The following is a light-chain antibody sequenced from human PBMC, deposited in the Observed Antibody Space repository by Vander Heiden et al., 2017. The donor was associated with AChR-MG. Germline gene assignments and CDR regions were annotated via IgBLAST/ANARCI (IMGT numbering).Light chain of an antibody. Sequence: SYELTQPPSVSVSPGQTASITCSGDQLGDKYACWYQQKPGQSPVLVIYEDTKRPSGIPERFSGSNSGTKDNLTISGTQALDEADYYCQAWDNTRGLFGGGTKLTVL. CDR3: QAWDNTRGL. V-gene: IGLV3-1*01. CDR1: QLGDKY. CDR2: EDT. J-gene: IGLJ2*01.